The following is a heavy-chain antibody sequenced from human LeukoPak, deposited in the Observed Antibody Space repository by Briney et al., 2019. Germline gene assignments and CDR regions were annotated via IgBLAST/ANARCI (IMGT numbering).Heavy chain of an antibody. D-gene: IGHD3-16*01. J-gene: IGHJ4*02. CDR3: AREGRGGFDH. CDR2: VYYSGVT. V-gene: IGHV4-59*12. CDR1: GGSTGSDY. Sequence: PSETLSLTCSVSGGSTGSDYWSWIRQPPGKGLEWIAYVYYSGVTSYNPSLKSRVAISIDTSKNQFSLNLTSVTAADTAVYYCAREGRGGFDHWGQGTLVTVSS.